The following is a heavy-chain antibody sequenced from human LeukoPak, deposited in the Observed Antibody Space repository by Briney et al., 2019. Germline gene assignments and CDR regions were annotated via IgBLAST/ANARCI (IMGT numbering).Heavy chain of an antibody. V-gene: IGHV1-8*03. CDR2: MNPYTAKT. D-gene: IGHD6-13*01. CDR3: ARGVTMYSSSWDAFDI. J-gene: IGHJ3*02. CDR1: GYSFTTHD. Sequence: ASVKVSCKASGYSFTTHDVNWVRQAPGQGLEWMGWMNPYTAKTGYAQNFQGRVTITRNTSTSTAYMELSSLRSEDTAVYYCARGVTMYSSSWDAFDIWGQGTMITVSS.